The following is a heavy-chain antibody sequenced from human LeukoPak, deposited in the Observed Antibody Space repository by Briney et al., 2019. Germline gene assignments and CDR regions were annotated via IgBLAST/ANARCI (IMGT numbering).Heavy chain of an antibody. J-gene: IGHJ6*04. D-gene: IGHD3-10*02. CDR2: VSSSGSTI. Sequence: GGSLRLSCAASGFTFSSYEMNWVRQAPGKGLEWVSYVSSSGSTIYYVDSVKGRFTISRDNAKNSLYLQMNSLRAEDTAVYYCAELGITMIGGVWGKGTTVTISS. CDR3: AELGITMIGGV. V-gene: IGHV3-48*03. CDR1: GFTFSSYE.